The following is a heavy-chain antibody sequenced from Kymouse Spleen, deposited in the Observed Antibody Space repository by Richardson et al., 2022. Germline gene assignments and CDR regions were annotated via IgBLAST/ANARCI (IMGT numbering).Heavy chain of an antibody. CDR2: IGTAGDT. CDR3: ARDRGTGTTDYYYGMDV. J-gene: IGHJ6*02. CDR1: GFTFSSYD. Sequence: EVQLVESGGGLVQPGGSLRLSCAASGFTFSSYDMHWVRQATGKGLEWVSAIGTAGDTYYPGSVKGRFTISRENAKNSLYLQMNSLRAGDTAVYYCARDRGTGTTDYYYGMDVWGQGTTVTVSS. V-gene: IGHV3-13*01. D-gene: IGHD1-7*01.